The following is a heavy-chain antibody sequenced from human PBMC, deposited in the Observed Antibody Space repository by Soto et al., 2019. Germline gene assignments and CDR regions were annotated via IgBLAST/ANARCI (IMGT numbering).Heavy chain of an antibody. Sequence: SETLSLTCTVSGGSIGTYYWSWIRQSPGKGLEWIANIYYSGTTNYNLSLKSQVTISMDTSKNQFSLTLSSVTAADTAVYYCARDSTDHRFDPWGQGILVTVSS. V-gene: IGHV4-59*01. J-gene: IGHJ5*02. CDR3: ARDSTDHRFDP. CDR1: GGSIGTYY. CDR2: IYYSGTT.